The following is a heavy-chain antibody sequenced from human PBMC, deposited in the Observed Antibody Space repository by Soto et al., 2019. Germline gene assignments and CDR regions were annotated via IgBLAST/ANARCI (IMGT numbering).Heavy chain of an antibody. CDR2: ISGSGGTT. V-gene: IGHV3-23*01. J-gene: IGHJ4*02. CDR1: GFTFSSYA. CDR3: AKDSRYSSGPPY. D-gene: IGHD5-18*01. Sequence: LRLSCAASGFTFSSYAMSWVRQAPGKGLEWVSGISGSGGTTDLADAVKGRFTISRDNSKNTLYLQMNSLRVEDTAVYYCAKDSRYSSGPPYWGQGTRVTVSS.